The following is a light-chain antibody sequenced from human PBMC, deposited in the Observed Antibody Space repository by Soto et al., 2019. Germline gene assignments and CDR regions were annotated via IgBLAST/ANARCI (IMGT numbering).Light chain of an antibody. V-gene: IGKV3-15*01. Sequence: EIVMTQSPATLSVSPGERATLSCRASQRVSSYLAWYQQKPGQAPRLLIYGASTRATGIPARFSGSGSGTEFTLTISSLQSEDFADYYCQQYNNRPNTFGQGTKLEIK. CDR1: QRVSSY. J-gene: IGKJ2*01. CDR2: GAS. CDR3: QQYNNRPNT.